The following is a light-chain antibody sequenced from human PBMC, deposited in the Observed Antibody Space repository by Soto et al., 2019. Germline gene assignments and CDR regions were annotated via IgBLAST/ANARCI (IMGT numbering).Light chain of an antibody. Sequence: QSVLTLPASVSGSPGQSITISCTGTSSDVGGYNYVSWYQQHPGKAPKLMIYDVSNRPSGVSNRFSGSKSGNTASLTISGLQAEDEADYYCSSYSSSSTLVFGGGTQLTVL. V-gene: IGLV2-14*01. CDR1: SSDVGGYNY. CDR2: DVS. J-gene: IGLJ2*01. CDR3: SSYSSSSTLV.